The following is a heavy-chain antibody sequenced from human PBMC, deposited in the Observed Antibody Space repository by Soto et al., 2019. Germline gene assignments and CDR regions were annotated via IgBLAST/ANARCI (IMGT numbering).Heavy chain of an antibody. CDR1: GYTFTSYG. V-gene: IGHV1-18*01. J-gene: IGHJ3*01. Sequence: ASVKVSCKASGYTFTSYGISWVRQAPGQGLEWMGWISAYNGNTNYAQKLQGRVTMTTDTSTSTAYMELRSLRSDDTAVYYCARHQIAMIVLKIYFDLWGQGTMVTVSS. CDR2: ISAYNGNT. D-gene: IGHD3-22*01. CDR3: ARHQIAMIVLKIYFDL.